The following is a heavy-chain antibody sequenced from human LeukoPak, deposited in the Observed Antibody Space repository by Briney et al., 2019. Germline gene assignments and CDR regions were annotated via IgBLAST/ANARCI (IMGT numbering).Heavy chain of an antibody. D-gene: IGHD1-7*01. J-gene: IGHJ6*03. CDR1: GGTFSSYA. CDR2: IIPIFGTA. Sequence: ASVKVSCKASGGTFSSYAISWVRQAPGQGLEWMGGIIPIFGTANYAQKFQGRVTITTDESTSTAYMELSSLRSEDTAVYYCARVGELELGRGYYYYYMDVWGKGTTVTVSS. V-gene: IGHV1-69*05. CDR3: ARVGELELGRGYYYYYMDV.